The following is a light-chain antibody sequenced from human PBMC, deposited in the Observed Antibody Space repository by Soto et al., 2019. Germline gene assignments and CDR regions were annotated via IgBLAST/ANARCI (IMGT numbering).Light chain of an antibody. CDR1: QSVRSRY. V-gene: IGKV3-20*01. J-gene: IGKJ4*01. CDR2: DAS. CDR3: QQYGSSFT. Sequence: DIVLTQSPGTLSLSPGERATLSCRASQSVRSRYLAWYQQKAGQAPRLLIYDASRRATGIPDRFSGSGSGTNSTPTISRPEPEDLAVYYCQQYGSSFTCGGGTKVESK.